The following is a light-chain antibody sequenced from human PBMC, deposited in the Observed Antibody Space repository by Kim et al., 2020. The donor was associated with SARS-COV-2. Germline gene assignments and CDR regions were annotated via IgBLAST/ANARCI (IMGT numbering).Light chain of an antibody. CDR3: QQYNNWPPIT. J-gene: IGKJ5*01. V-gene: IGKV3-15*01. CDR2: GAS. CDR1: QSVSSK. Sequence: SPGERATFSCRASQSVSSKLAWYQQKPGQAPRLLIYGASTRATGIPARFSGSGSGTEFTLTISSLQSEDFAVYYCQQYNNWPPITFGQGTRLEIK.